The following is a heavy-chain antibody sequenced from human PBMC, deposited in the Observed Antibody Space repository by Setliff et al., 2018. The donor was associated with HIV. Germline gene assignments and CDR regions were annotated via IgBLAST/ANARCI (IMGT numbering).Heavy chain of an antibody. D-gene: IGHD3-10*01. CDR1: GHTFTNYD. J-gene: IGHJ6*04. V-gene: IGHV1-8*01. CDR3: ASGKGVRGVIITGGLDV. Sequence: ASVKVSCKASGHTFTNYDVIWVRRATGQGLEWMGWMHPNSGATGYAQKFQGRVTMTRDTSTSTAYMELRSLTSEDTAVYSCASGKGVRGVIITGGLDVWGKGTTVTVSS. CDR2: MHPNSGAT.